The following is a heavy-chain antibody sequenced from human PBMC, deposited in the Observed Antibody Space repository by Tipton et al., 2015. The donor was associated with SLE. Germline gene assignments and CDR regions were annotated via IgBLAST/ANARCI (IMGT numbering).Heavy chain of an antibody. D-gene: IGHD6-13*01. CDR1: GDSISSGSYF. J-gene: IGHJ3*02. CDR3: ARGYSSSWYAFDI. Sequence: TLSLTCSVSGDSISSGSYFWNWIRQPAGKGLEWIGRVYAGGHTTYNPSLKSRVTISLDTSKNQFSLKLSSVTAADTAVYYCARGYSSSWYAFDIWGQGTMVTVSS. CDR2: VYAGGHT. V-gene: IGHV4-61*02.